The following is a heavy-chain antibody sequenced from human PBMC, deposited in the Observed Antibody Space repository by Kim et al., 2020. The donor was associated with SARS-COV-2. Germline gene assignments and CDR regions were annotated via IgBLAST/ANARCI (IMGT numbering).Heavy chain of an antibody. J-gene: IGHJ1*01. CDR1: GITFGNYG. CDR2: ISCSDGAT. D-gene: IGHD3-10*01. Sequence: GGSLRLSCAASGITFGNYGMPWVRQGPGKGLEWVPSISCSDGATYYADSVRGRSTISRDNSKHTVYLPLSNMRAEDTATYYCLDYHGSGSHGLYWCQGAL. CDR3: LDYHGSGSHGLY. V-gene: IGHV3-23*01.